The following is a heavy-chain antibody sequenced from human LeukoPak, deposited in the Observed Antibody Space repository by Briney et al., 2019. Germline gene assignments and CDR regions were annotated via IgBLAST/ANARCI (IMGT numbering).Heavy chain of an antibody. CDR1: GYTFSGYY. Sequence: ASVKVSCKASGYTFSGYYMHWVRQAPGQELEWMGWINPNSGGTKYAQKFQGRVTMTRDTSISTAYMELSRLRSDDTAVYYCAREAETTLNWFDPWGQGTLVTVSS. CDR3: AREAETTLNWFDP. CDR2: INPNSGGT. J-gene: IGHJ5*02. V-gene: IGHV1-2*02. D-gene: IGHD1-1*01.